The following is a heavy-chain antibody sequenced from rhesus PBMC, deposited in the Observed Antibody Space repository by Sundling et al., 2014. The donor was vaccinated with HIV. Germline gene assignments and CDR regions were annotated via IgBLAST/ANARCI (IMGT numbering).Heavy chain of an antibody. CDR2: ISSGGGST. CDR3: AKDVLGGDYYDPNY. J-gene: IGHJ4*01. D-gene: IGHD3-34*01. V-gene: IGHV3S42*01. CDR1: GFSFSSYG. Sequence: EVQLVESGGGLVQPGGSLRLSCAASGFSFSSYGMYWVRQAPGKGLEWISVISSGGGSTYYADSVKGRFTISRDNSKNTLSLQMNSLRAEDTAVYYCAKDVLGGDYYDPNYWGQGVLVTVSS.